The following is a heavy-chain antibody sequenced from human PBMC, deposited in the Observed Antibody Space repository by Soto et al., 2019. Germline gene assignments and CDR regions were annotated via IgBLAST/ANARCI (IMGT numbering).Heavy chain of an antibody. D-gene: IGHD3-9*01. CDR2: INHSGST. CDR1: GGSFSGDY. V-gene: IGHV4-34*01. J-gene: IGHJ4*02. Sequence: SETLSLTCAVYGGSFSGDYWSWIRQPPGKGLEWIGEINHSGSTNYNPSLKSRVTISVDTSKNQFSLKLSSVTAADTAVYYCARGRGYYDILTGYHSYFDYWGQGTQVTVSS. CDR3: ARGRGYYDILTGYHSYFDY.